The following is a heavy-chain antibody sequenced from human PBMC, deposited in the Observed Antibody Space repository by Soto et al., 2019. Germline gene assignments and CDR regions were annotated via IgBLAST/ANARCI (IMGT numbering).Heavy chain of an antibody. J-gene: IGHJ4*02. V-gene: IGHV3-23*01. CDR1: GFTFSNYA. CDR2: ISGSGTNT. D-gene: IGHD2-8*01. CDR3: AKGRFSCTNDVCYFFDY. Sequence: EVQLLESGGGLVQPGGSLRLSCAASGFTFSNYAMNWVRQAPGKGLEWVSTISGSGTNTYYADSVKGRFTISRDTSDNTLYLQMNSLRDEDTAVYYCAKGRFSCTNDVCYFFDYWGQGTLVTVSS.